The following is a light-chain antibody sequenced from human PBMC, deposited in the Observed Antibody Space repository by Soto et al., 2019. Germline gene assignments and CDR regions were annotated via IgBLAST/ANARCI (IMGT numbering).Light chain of an antibody. CDR1: SSNIGAGYD. J-gene: IGLJ1*01. CDR2: GNS. Sequence: QSVLTQPPSVSGAPGQRVTISCTGSSSNIGAGYDVHWYQQLPGTAQKLLIYGNSNRPSGVPDRFSGSKSGTSASLAITGLQAEDETDYYCQSYDSSLSGYVFXTGTKATVL. CDR3: QSYDSSLSGYV. V-gene: IGLV1-40*01.